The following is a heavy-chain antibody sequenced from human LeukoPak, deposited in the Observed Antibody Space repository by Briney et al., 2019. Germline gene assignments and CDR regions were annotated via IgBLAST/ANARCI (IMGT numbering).Heavy chain of an antibody. J-gene: IGHJ6*02. Sequence: GRSLRLSCAASGFTFDDYAMSWVRQAPGKGLEGVAAISGSGGSTYYADSVKGRFTISRDNSKNTLYLQMNSLRAEDTAVYYCAKGFGTIFGVVQYYYYYYGMDVWGQGTTVTVSS. CDR2: ISGSGGST. CDR3: AKGFGTIFGVVQYYYYYYGMDV. CDR1: GFTFDDYA. V-gene: IGHV3-23*01. D-gene: IGHD3-3*01.